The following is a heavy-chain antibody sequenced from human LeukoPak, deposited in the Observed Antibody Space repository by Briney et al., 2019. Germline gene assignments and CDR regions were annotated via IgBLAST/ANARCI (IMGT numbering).Heavy chain of an antibody. CDR1: GGSFSGYY. V-gene: IGHV4-34*01. J-gene: IGHJ4*02. CDR3: ARGTPEHY. CDR2: INHSGST. Sequence: SETLSLTCAVYGGSFSGYYWSWIRQPPGKGLEWIGEINHSGSTNYNPSLKSRVTISVDTSKNQFSLKLSSVTAADTAVYYCARGTPEHYWGQGTLVTVSS.